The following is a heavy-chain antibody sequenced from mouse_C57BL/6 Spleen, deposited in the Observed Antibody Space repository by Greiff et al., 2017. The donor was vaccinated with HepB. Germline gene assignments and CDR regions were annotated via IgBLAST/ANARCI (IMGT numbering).Heavy chain of an antibody. D-gene: IGHD1-1*01. Sequence: EVMLVESGGGLVKPGGSLKLSCAASGFTFSSYTMSWVRQTPEKRLELVATISGGGGNTYYPDSVKGRFTISRDNAKNTLYLQMSSLRSEDTPLYYCARPVVAYWGFDVWGTGTTVTVSS. J-gene: IGHJ1*03. CDR3: ARPVVAYWGFDV. V-gene: IGHV5-9*01. CDR2: ISGGGGNT. CDR1: GFTFSSYT.